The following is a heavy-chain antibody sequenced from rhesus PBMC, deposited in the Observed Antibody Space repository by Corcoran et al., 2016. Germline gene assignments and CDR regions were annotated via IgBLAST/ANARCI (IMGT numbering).Heavy chain of an antibody. CDR1: GFTFSSYG. CDR3: AKGAGYFDY. CDR2: INSGGGIT. Sequence: EVQLVETGGGLVQPGGSLKLSCAASGFTFSSYGMSWVRQAPGKGLEWVSAINSGGGITYYADSVKGRFTISRDNSKNTLSLQMNSLRAEDTAVYYCAKGAGYFDYWGQGVLVTVSS. V-gene: IGHV3S5*01. J-gene: IGHJ4*01.